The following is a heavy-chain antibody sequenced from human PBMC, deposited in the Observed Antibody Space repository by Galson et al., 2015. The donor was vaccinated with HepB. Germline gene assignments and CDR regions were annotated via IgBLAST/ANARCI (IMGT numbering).Heavy chain of an antibody. D-gene: IGHD2-8*02. CDR2: IYPGDSDT. Sequence: QSGAEVKKPGESLKISCKGSGYSFTSYWIGWVRQMPGKGLEWMGIIYPGDSDTRYSPSFQGKVTISADKSISTAYLQWSSLKASDTAMYYCARLVSYCTGGVCYTQTNYYYYYMDVWGKGATVTVSS. CDR1: GYSFTSYW. CDR3: ARLVSYCTGGVCYTQTNYYYYYMDV. J-gene: IGHJ6*03. V-gene: IGHV5-51*03.